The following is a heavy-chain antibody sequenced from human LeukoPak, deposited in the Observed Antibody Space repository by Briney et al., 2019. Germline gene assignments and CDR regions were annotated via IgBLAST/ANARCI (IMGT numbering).Heavy chain of an antibody. V-gene: IGHV1-69*04. CDR3: ARARTYYYGPGSYSHAPPALYFDY. CDR2: IIPILGIA. CDR1: GGTFSSYA. Sequence: ASVKVSCKASGGTFSSYAISWVRQAPGQGLEWMGRIIPILGIANYAQKFQGRVTITADKSTSTAYMELSSLRSEDTAVYYCARARTYYYGPGSYSHAPPALYFDYWGQGTLVTVSS. J-gene: IGHJ4*02. D-gene: IGHD3-10*01.